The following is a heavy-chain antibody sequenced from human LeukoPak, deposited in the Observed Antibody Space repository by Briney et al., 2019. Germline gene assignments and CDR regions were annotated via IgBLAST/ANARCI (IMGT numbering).Heavy chain of an antibody. D-gene: IGHD3-22*01. CDR2: FDPEDGET. J-gene: IGHJ4*02. CDR3: ATDRGGYYYDSSGYPLFDY. V-gene: IGHV1-24*01. Sequence: ASVKVSCKVSGYTLTGLSMHWVRQAPGKGLEWMGGFDPEDGETIYAQKFQGRVTMTEDTSTDTAYMELSSLRSEDTAVYYCATDRGGYYYDSSGYPLFDYWGQGTLVTVSS. CDR1: GYTLTGLS.